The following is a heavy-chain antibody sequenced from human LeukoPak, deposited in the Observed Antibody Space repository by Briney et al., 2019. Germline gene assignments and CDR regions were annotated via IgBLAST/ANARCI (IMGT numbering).Heavy chain of an antibody. D-gene: IGHD3-10*01. V-gene: IGHV4-59*01. Sequence: SETLSLTCTVSGGSISTYYWSWFRQPPGKGLEWIGYIYYSGYTNYIPSLKSRVTISLDTSKNQFSLSLSSVTAADTAVYYCARVPRFGELLFLDYWGQGTLVTVSS. CDR3: ARVPRFGELLFLDY. CDR1: GGSISTYY. J-gene: IGHJ4*02. CDR2: IYYSGYT.